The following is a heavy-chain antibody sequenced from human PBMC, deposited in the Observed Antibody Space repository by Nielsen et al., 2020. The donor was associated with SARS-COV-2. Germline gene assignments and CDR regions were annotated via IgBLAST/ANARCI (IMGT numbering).Heavy chain of an antibody. J-gene: IGHJ4*02. Sequence: GESLKISCVVSGFTISTYAMSWVRQAPGKGLEWVSGINWNGGSTGYADSVKGRFTISRDNAKNSLYLQMNSLRAEDTALYHCATGLGDFWSGYPIDYWGQGTLVTVSS. V-gene: IGHV3-20*01. CDR2: INWNGGST. CDR3: ATGLGDFWSGYPIDY. CDR1: GFTISTYA. D-gene: IGHD3-3*01.